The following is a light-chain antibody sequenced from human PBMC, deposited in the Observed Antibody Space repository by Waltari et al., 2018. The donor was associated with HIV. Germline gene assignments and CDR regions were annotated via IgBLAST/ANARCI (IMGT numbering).Light chain of an antibody. CDR3: QQAHSFPYT. J-gene: IGKJ2*01. V-gene: IGKV1-12*01. CDR2: AAS. CDR1: QRIVTS. Sequence: DIQMTQSPSSVSASVGDKVTITCRASQRIVTSLALYQQKPGKAPTLLIYAASNLRGGVPSRFSGTGSETDFTLTISSLQAEDFATYHCQQAHSFPYTFGQGTKVDIK.